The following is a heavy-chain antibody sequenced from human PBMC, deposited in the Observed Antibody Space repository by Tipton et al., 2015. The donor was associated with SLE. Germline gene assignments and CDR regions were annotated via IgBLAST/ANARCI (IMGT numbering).Heavy chain of an antibody. CDR3: ARDTIFGVVPPNALDI. D-gene: IGHD3-3*01. V-gene: IGHV1-18*01. J-gene: IGHJ3*02. CDR1: GYTFTSYG. CDR2: ISAYNGNT. Sequence: QSGPEVKKPGASVKVSCKASGYTFTSYGISWVRQAPGQGLEWMGWISAYNGNTNYAQKLQGRVTMTTDTSTGTAYMELRSLRSDDTAVYYCARDTIFGVVPPNALDIWGQGTMVTASS.